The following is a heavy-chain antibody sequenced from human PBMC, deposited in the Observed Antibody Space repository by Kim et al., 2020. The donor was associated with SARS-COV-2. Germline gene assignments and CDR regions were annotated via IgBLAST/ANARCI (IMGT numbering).Heavy chain of an antibody. CDR3: ARAAGGQSGLDF. CDR2: TYYRSRWIN. CDR1: GDSVSSNIAT. J-gene: IGHJ4*02. D-gene: IGHD6-13*01. Sequence: SQTLSLTCVISGDSVSSNIATWNWVRQSPSRGLEWLGRTYYRSRWINEYATSVKSRITINPDTPKNQFSLQLSSVTPEDTAVYYCARAAGGQSGLDFWGQGTLVTVSS. V-gene: IGHV6-1*01.